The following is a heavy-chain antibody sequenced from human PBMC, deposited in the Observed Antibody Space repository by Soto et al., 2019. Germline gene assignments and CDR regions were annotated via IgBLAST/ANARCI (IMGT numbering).Heavy chain of an antibody. J-gene: IGHJ6*02. CDR1: GGSIRSGGYF. CDR3: TRDKPLPYNSGSEKGYYGMDV. V-gene: IGHV4-31*03. Sequence: QVQLQESGPGLVKPSQTLSLTCIVSGGSIRSGGYFWSWVRQHPGKGLEWIGNIYYNSGSTYYTPSLKCRVSISVDASKNQFSLDLSSVTAADTAVYFCTRDKPLPYNSGSEKGYYGMDVWGQGTTVIVS. D-gene: IGHD3-10*01. CDR2: IYYNSGST.